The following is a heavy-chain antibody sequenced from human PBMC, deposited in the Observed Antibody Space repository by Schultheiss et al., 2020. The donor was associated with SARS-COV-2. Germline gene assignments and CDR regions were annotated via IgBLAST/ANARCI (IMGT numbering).Heavy chain of an antibody. CDR3: ARVQNYDSSGYYRGYFDY. Sequence: SETLSLTCTVSGGSISSYYWSWIRQPPGKGLEWIGYIYYSGSTNYNPSLKSRVTISVDTSKNQFSLKLSSVTAADTAVYYCARVQNYDSSGYYRGYFDYWGQGTLVTVSS. CDR2: IYYSGST. D-gene: IGHD3-22*01. J-gene: IGHJ4*02. CDR1: GGSISSYY. V-gene: IGHV4-59*01.